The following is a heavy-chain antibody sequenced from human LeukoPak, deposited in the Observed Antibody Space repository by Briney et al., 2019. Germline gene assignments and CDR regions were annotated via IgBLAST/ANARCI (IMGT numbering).Heavy chain of an antibody. CDR3: ARSVSAYAGRGWFDP. V-gene: IGHV4-39*07. CDR2: MYYTGTT. D-gene: IGHD5-12*01. CDR1: GGSIRSLGYS. Sequence: SETLSLTCSVSGGSIRSLGYSWGWIRQPPGKGLEWIASMYYTGTTYYNPSLKSRVTMSVDTSKNQFSLNLTSVTAADTAVFYCARSVSAYAGRGWFDPWGQGTLVTVSS. J-gene: IGHJ5*02.